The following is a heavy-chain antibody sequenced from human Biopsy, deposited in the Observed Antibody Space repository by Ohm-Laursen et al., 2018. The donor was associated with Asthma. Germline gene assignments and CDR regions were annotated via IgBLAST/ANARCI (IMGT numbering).Heavy chain of an antibody. Sequence: ASAKASCKPSGYTFIGCHIHWMRQAPGQGLEWMGRINPNSGGTNYAQKFQGRVTMTRDTSISTAYMEVSRLRSDDTAVYYCARGQKSAGDRWFDPWGQGTLVIVSS. CDR3: ARGQKSAGDRWFDP. V-gene: IGHV1-2*06. J-gene: IGHJ5*02. CDR1: GYTFIGCH. D-gene: IGHD6-13*01. CDR2: INPNSGGT.